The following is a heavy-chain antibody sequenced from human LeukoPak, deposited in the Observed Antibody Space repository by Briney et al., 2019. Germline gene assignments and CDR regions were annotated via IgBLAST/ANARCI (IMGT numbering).Heavy chain of an antibody. D-gene: IGHD6-13*01. Sequence: ASVKVSCKAPGYTFTGYYMHWVRQAPGQGLEWMGWINPNSGGTNYAQKFQGRVTMTRDTSISTAYMELSRLRSDDTAVYYCARLSSSWYVFDYWGQGTLVTVSS. CDR3: ARLSSSWYVFDY. CDR1: GYTFTGYY. V-gene: IGHV1-2*02. J-gene: IGHJ4*02. CDR2: INPNSGGT.